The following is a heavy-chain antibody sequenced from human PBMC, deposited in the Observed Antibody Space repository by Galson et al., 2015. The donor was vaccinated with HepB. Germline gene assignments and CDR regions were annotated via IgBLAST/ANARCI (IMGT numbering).Heavy chain of an antibody. V-gene: IGHV3-21*01. CDR2: ISSSSSYI. J-gene: IGHJ2*01. Sequence: SLRLSCAASGFTFSSYSMNWVRQAPGKGLEWVSSISSSSSYIYYADSVKGRFTISRDNAKNSLYLQMNSLRAEDTAVYYCARGDPRCPTVTNCYFDLWGRGTLVTVSS. CDR3: ARGDPRCPTVTNCYFDL. CDR1: GFTFSSYS. D-gene: IGHD4-17*01.